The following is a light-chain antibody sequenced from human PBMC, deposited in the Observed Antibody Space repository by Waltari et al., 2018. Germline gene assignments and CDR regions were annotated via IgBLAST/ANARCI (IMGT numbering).Light chain of an antibody. Sequence: IQMTQPPSSLPASVGDRVPITCRASQRIGTSLSWYQHKPGKAPNLLIYAASRVQSGVPSRFSGSGSGTDFTLTDSSLQPEDCATYDCQQSYSTPWTFGQGAKVEIK. CDR3: QQSYSTPWT. CDR1: QRIGTS. J-gene: IGKJ1*01. V-gene: IGKV1-39*01. CDR2: AAS.